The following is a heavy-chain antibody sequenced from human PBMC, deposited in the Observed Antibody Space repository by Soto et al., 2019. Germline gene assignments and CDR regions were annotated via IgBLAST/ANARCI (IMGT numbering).Heavy chain of an antibody. Sequence: QVHLVQSGAEVKKPGASVKVSCKGSGYTFTSYGITWVRQAPGQGLEWMGWISAHNGNTDYAQKLQGRVTVTRDTSTSTAYLALGSLRSDDTAVYYCARGRYGDYWGQGALVTVSS. V-gene: IGHV1-18*01. CDR1: GYTFTSYG. CDR3: ARGRYGDY. J-gene: IGHJ4*02. D-gene: IGHD1-1*01. CDR2: ISAHNGNT.